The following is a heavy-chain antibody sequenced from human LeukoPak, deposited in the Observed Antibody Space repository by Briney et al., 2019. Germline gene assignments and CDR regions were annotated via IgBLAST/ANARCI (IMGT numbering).Heavy chain of an antibody. CDR1: GFTFSSYG. CDR3: ARVSVGRYYFDN. D-gene: IGHD3-3*02. V-gene: IGHV3-30*02. CDR2: IRYDGSNK. J-gene: IGHJ4*02. Sequence: GGSLRLSCAASGFTFSSYGMHWVRQAPGKGLEWVAFIRYDGSNKYYADSVEGRFTISRDSAKNTLYLQMNSLRAEDTAVYYCARVSVGRYYFDNWGQGTPVTVS.